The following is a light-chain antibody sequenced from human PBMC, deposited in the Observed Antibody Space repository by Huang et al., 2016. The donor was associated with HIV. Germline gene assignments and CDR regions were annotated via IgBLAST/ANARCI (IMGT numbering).Light chain of an antibody. V-gene: IGKV1-39*01. Sequence: DIQMTQSPSSLSASVGDRVSITCRASQTISHYLNWYQQRPGKAPKLLSYDASTLQSGVPSRFSGSGSGTDFTLTISSLQSEDFATYFCQQGYSTPITFDQGTRLEI. CDR2: DAS. J-gene: IGKJ5*01. CDR3: QQGYSTPIT. CDR1: QTISHY.